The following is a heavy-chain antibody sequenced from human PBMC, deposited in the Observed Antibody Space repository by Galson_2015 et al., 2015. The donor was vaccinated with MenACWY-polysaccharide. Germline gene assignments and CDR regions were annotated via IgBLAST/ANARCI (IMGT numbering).Heavy chain of an antibody. V-gene: IGHV4-39*01. J-gene: IGHJ3*01. CDR1: GDSISNNNYY. Sequence: SETLSLTCTVSGDSISNNNYYWGWIRQPPGKGLEWIGNIHHTGSTFYNPSLTSRVTVSIDASRNQFFLKLTSVTAADTAVYYCGLEPTGDAFDFWGQGAMVTVSS. CDR2: IHHTGST. D-gene: IGHD4-17*01. CDR3: GLEPTGDAFDF.